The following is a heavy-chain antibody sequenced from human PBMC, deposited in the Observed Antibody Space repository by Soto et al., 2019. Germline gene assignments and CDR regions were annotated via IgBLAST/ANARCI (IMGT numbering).Heavy chain of an antibody. CDR2: IIPIFGTA. V-gene: IGHV1-69*13. Sequence: VASVKVSCKASGGTFSSYAISWVRQAPGQGLEWMGGIIPIFGTANYAQKFQGRATITADESTSTAYMELSSLRSEDTAVYYCARDGYNYAFDIWGQGTMVTVS. CDR3: ARDGYNYAFDI. CDR1: GGTFSSYA. D-gene: IGHD5-12*01. J-gene: IGHJ3*02.